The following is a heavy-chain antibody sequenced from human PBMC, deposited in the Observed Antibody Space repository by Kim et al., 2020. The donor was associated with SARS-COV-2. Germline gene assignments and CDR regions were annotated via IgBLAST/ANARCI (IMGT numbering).Heavy chain of an antibody. CDR1: GGSVSSGSYY. D-gene: IGHD6-19*01. CDR2: IYYSGST. Sequence: SETLSLTCTVSGGSVSSGSYYWSWIRQPPGKGLEWIGYIYYSGSTNYNPSLKSRVTISVDTSKNQFSLKLSSVTAADTAVYYCARGLLAVAALDYWGQGTLVTVSS. J-gene: IGHJ4*02. V-gene: IGHV4-61*01. CDR3: ARGLLAVAALDY.